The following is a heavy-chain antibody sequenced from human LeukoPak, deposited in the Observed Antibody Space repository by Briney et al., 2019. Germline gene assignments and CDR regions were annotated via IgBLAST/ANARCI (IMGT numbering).Heavy chain of an antibody. D-gene: IGHD1-26*01. J-gene: IGHJ5*02. CDR2: MNPNSGNT. CDR3: ARAGGPLGGSYYWFDP. CDR1: GYTFTSYD. V-gene: IGHV1-8*01. Sequence: ASVKVSCKASGYTFTSYDINWVRQATGQGLEWMGWMNPNSGNTGYAQKFQGRVTMTRNTSISTAYMELSSLRSEDTAVYYCARAGGPLGGSYYWFDPWGQGTLVTVSS.